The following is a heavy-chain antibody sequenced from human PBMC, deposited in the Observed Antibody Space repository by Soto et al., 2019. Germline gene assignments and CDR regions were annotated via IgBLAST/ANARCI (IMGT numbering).Heavy chain of an antibody. CDR2: ISYDGSNK. CDR1: GFTFSSYA. D-gene: IGHD6-13*01. V-gene: IGHV3-30-3*01. Sequence: GGSLRLSCAASGFTFSSYAMHWVRQAPGKGLEWVAVISYDGSNKYYADSVKGRFTISRDNSKNTLYLQMNSLRAEDTAVYYCARDMRGSSWYTWISEDAFDIWGQGTMVTVSS. CDR3: ARDMRGSSWYTWISEDAFDI. J-gene: IGHJ3*02.